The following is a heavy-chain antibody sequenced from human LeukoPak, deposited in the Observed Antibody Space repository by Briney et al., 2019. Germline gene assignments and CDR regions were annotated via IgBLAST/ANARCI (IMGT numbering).Heavy chain of an antibody. CDR2: IIPIFGTA. CDR3: ARAGIAAAGNNWFDP. CDR1: GGTFSSYT. D-gene: IGHD6-13*01. J-gene: IGHJ5*02. V-gene: IGHV1-69*06. Sequence: ASVKVSCKASGGTFSSYTISWVRQAPGQGLEWMGGIIPIFGTANYAQKFQGRVTITADKSTSTAYMELSSLRSEDTAVYYCARAGIAAAGNNWFDPWGQGTLVTVSS.